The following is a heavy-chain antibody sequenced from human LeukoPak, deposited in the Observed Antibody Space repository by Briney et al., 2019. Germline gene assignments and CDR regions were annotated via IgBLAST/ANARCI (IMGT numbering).Heavy chain of an antibody. V-gene: IGHV3-23*01. D-gene: IGHD3-10*01. CDR2: ISGSGGST. CDR3: AKDVRLVRGVNYGSIIDYFDY. Sequence: GGSLRLSCVASGFTFSSYAMSWVRQAPGKGLEWVSAISGSGGSTYYADSVKGRFTISRDNSKNTLYLQMNSLRAEDTAVYYCAKDVRLVRGVNYGSIIDYFDYWGQGTLVTVSS. CDR1: GFTFSSYA. J-gene: IGHJ4*02.